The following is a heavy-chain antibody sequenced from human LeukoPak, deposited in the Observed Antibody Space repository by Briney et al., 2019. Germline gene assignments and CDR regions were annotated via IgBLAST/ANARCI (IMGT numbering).Heavy chain of an antibody. Sequence: GASVKVSCKASGYTFTSYGISWVRQAPGQGLEWMGWISAYNGNTNYAQKLQGRVTMTTDTSTSTAYMELSSLRSEDTAVYYCARAVLAVAATGYFDYWGQGTLVTVSS. D-gene: IGHD6-19*01. J-gene: IGHJ4*02. CDR3: ARAVLAVAATGYFDY. CDR1: GYTFTSYG. V-gene: IGHV1-18*01. CDR2: ISAYNGNT.